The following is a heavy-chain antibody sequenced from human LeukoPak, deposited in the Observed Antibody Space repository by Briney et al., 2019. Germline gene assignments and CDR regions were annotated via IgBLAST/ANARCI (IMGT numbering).Heavy chain of an antibody. D-gene: IGHD3-9*01. J-gene: IGHJ4*02. V-gene: IGHV1-18*01. Sequence: GASVKVSCKASGYTFTSYGISWVRQAPGQGLEWMGWISAYNGNTNYAQKLQGRVTMTTDTSTSTAYMELRSLRSDDTAVYYCARDPLDDILRYFDWSGFDYWGQGTLVTVSS. CDR3: ARDPLDDILRYFDWSGFDY. CDR1: GYTFTSYG. CDR2: ISAYNGNT.